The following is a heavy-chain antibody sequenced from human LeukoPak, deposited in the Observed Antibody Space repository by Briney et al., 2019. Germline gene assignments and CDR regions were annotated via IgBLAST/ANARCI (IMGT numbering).Heavy chain of an antibody. Sequence: GGSLRLSCAASGFAFSNYAMNWVRQAPGKGLEWVSSISSSTSYIYYADSVRGRFTISRDNGKNSLFLQMNSLRAEDTAVYFCARAQGSFLYADYWGRGALVTVSS. J-gene: IGHJ4*02. D-gene: IGHD2-8*01. CDR3: ARAQGSFLYADY. CDR2: ISSSTSYI. V-gene: IGHV3-21*01. CDR1: GFAFSNYA.